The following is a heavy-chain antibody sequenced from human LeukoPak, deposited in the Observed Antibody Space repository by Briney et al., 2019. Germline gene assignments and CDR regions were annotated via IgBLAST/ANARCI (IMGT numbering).Heavy chain of an antibody. V-gene: IGHV1-46*01. CDR1: GYTFTSYY. J-gene: IGHJ4*02. CDR2: INPSGGST. D-gene: IGHD1-26*01. CDR3: ARDWARYSGSYSYDEYYFDY. Sequence: ASVKVSCKASGYTFTSYYMHWVRQAPGQGLEWMGIINPSGGSTSYAQKFRGRVTMTRDTSTSTVYMELSSLRSEDTAVYYCARDWARYSGSYSYDEYYFDYWGQGTLVTVSS.